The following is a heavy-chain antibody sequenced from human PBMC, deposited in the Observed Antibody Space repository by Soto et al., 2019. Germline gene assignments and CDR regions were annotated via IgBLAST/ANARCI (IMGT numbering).Heavy chain of an antibody. CDR1: GFTFSRYW. Sequence: EVQLVESGGGLVQPGGSLRLSCAASGFTFSRYWMSWVRQAPGKGLEWVANIKQDGSEKYYAESVKGRITMSRDNTKNSLYLQMNSLRAEDTAVYYCVRDDTRRNNDFWSGHYTTDAFDIWGQGRMVTVSS. CDR3: VRDDTRRNNDFWSGHYTTDAFDI. D-gene: IGHD3-3*01. V-gene: IGHV3-7*01. CDR2: IKQDGSEK. J-gene: IGHJ3*02.